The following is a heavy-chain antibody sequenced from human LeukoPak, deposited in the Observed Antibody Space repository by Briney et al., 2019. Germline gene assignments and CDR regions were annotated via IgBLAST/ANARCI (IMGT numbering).Heavy chain of an antibody. CDR2: ISSSSNYI. D-gene: IGHD3-22*01. Sequence: VKPGGSLRLSCAASGFTFSTYSVNWVRQAPGKGLEWVSSISSSSNYIYYADSVKGRFTISRDNSKNTLYLQMNSLRAEDTAVYYCARAYYYDSSGFSGFDPWGQGTLVTVSS. V-gene: IGHV3-21*01. CDR1: GFTFSTYS. J-gene: IGHJ5*02. CDR3: ARAYYYDSSGFSGFDP.